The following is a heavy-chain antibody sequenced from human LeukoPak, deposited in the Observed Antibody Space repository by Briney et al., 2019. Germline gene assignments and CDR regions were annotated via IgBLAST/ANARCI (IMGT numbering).Heavy chain of an antibody. D-gene: IGHD3-10*01. CDR1: GDSLSSHF. Sequence: PSETLSLTCTVSGDSLSSHFWSWVRQPPGKGLEWIGYIHGSGSTHYDDSLRSRVTISEDTSKNQFSLKLSSVTAADTAVYFCAGYYYGSGSYHNHPNFHYWGQGTLVTVSS. V-gene: IGHV4-59*11. J-gene: IGHJ4*02. CDR2: IHGSGST. CDR3: AGYYYGSGSYHNHPNFHY.